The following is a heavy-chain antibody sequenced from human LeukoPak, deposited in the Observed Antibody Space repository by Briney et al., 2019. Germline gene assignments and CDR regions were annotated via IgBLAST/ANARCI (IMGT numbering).Heavy chain of an antibody. J-gene: IGHJ4*02. CDR1: GFTVSSNY. CDR2: IYSGGST. CDR3: ARDRRGSSGRGPYSFDY. D-gene: IGHD6-6*01. Sequence: PGGSLRLSCAASGFTVSSNYMSWVRQAPGKGLEWVSVIYSGGSTYYADSVKGRFTISRDNSKNTLYLQMNSLRAEDTAVYYCARDRRGSSGRGPYSFDYWGQGTLVTVSS. V-gene: IGHV3-53*01.